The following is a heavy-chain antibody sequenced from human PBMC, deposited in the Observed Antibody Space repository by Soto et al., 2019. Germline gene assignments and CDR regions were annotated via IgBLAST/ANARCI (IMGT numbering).Heavy chain of an antibody. V-gene: IGHV4-31*03. CDR3: AREALRGDQPWGMDV. J-gene: IGHJ6*02. Sequence: QVQLQESGPGLVKPSQTLSLTCTVSGGSISSGGYYWSWIRQHPGKGLEWIGYIYYSGSTYYNPSLKSRVTISVDTSKNQFSLKLSSVTAADTAVYYCAREALRGDQPWGMDVWGQGTTVTVSS. CDR1: GGSISSGGYY. CDR2: IYYSGST. D-gene: IGHD2-2*01.